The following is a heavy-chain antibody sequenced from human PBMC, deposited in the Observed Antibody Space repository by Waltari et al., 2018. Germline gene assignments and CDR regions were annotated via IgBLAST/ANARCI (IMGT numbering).Heavy chain of an antibody. J-gene: IGHJ4*02. CDR2: IYWNDDK. V-gene: IGHV2-5*01. CDR3: THSYYSSGGDY. Sequence: QITLKESGPTLVKPTQTLTLICTFSGFSPSTPAVGVPWIRQPPGKALEWLALIYWNDDKHYSPSLNNRLTITKDVSKNQVVFTLTNVDPVDTATYYCTHSYYSSGGDYWGQGIEVAVSS. D-gene: IGHD3-10*01. CDR1: GFSPSTPAVG.